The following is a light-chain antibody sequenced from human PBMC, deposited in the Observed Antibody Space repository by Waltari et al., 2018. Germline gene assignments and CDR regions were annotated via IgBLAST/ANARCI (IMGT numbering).Light chain of an antibody. Sequence: DIQMTQSPSPLSASVGARVTITCRASQDIRNDLGWYQQRPGKAPKRLVYGASILQSGVPSRFSGSGSGTEFTLTITSLQPEDFATYYCLQYNNYPRTFGQGTTVDIK. CDR3: LQYNNYPRT. J-gene: IGKJ1*01. V-gene: IGKV1-17*01. CDR1: QDIRND. CDR2: GAS.